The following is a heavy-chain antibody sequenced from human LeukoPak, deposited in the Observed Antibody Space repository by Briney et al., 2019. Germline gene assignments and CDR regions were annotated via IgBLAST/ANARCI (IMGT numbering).Heavy chain of an antibody. D-gene: IGHD6-19*01. CDR1: GFTFSSYA. CDR2: ISGSGGST. CDR3: ARDRGPAYSSGRNWFDP. J-gene: IGHJ5*02. V-gene: IGHV3-23*01. Sequence: GGSLRLSCAASGFTFSSYAMSWVRQAPGKGLEWVSAISGSGGSTYYADSVKGRFTISRDNAKNSLYLQMNSLRAEDTAVYYCARDRGPAYSSGRNWFDPWGQGTLVTVSS.